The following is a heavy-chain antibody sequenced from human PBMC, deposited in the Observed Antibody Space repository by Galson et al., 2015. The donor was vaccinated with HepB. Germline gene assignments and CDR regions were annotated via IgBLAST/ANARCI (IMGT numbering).Heavy chain of an antibody. D-gene: IGHD4-17*01. CDR3: TTGLHDYGDYNKDF. J-gene: IGHJ4*02. CDR2: IRRKVDNYGT. CDR1: GLTFSFSDTS. Sequence: SLRLSCAASGLTFSFSDTSIHWIRQPSGRGLEWLGRIRRKVDNYGTPYSGSVKGRFKISRDDLRNMAYLDMNSLTTDDTAVYFCTTGLHDYGDYNKDFWGQGTLVTVSS. V-gene: IGHV3-73*01.